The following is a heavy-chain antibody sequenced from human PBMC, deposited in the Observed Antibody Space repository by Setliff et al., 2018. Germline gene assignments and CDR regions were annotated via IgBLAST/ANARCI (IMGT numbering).Heavy chain of an antibody. V-gene: IGHV3-21*04. D-gene: IGHD3-10*01. CDR3: AKATYVLLWFGDDH. J-gene: IGHJ4*02. CDR2: ISSSSSYI. Sequence: LRLSCAASGFTFSSYSMNWVRQAPGKGLEWVSSISSSSSYIYYADSVKGRFTISRDNSKNTLYLQMNSLRAEDTAVYYCAKATYVLLWFGDDHWGQGTLVTVSS. CDR1: GFTFSSYS.